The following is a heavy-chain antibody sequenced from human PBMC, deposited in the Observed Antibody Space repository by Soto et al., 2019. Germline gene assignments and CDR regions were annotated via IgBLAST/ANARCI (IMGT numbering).Heavy chain of an antibody. CDR1: GGSFSGYY. J-gene: IGHJ5*02. Sequence: TLSLTCAVYGGSFSGYYWSWIRQPPGKGLEWIGEINHSGSTNYNPSLKSRVTISVDTSKNQFSLKLSSVTAADTAVYYCARKRSGSGSYYIERLNWFDPWGQGTLVTV. CDR2: INHSGST. D-gene: IGHD3-10*01. CDR3: ARKRSGSGSYYIERLNWFDP. V-gene: IGHV4-34*01.